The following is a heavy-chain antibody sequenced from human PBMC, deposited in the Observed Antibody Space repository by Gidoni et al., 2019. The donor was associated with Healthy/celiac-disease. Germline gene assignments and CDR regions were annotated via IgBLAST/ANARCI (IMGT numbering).Heavy chain of an antibody. CDR1: GYSFTSYW. CDR2: IDPSDSYT. V-gene: IGHV5-10-1*03. CDR3: ARREPARPRYYGMDV. J-gene: IGHJ6*02. D-gene: IGHD6-6*01. Sequence: EVQLVQSGAEVKKPGESLRISCKGSGYSFTSYWISWVRQMPGKGLEWMGRIDPSDSYTNYSPSFQGHVTISADKSISTAYLQWSSLKASDTAMYYCARREPARPRYYGMDVWGQGTTVTVSS.